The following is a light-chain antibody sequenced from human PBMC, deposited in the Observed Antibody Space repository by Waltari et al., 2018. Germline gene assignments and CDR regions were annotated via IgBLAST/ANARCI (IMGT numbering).Light chain of an antibody. J-gene: IGKJ1*01. Sequence: DLVVTPSPLSLPVTPGDPASASRPRSQSLLHRHGNNYLDWYLQKPGQSPQLLIYLGSNRASGVPDRFSGSGSGTDFTLRISRVEAEDVGVYYCMQSLQTLWTFGPGTKVEIK. CDR1: QSLLHRHGNNY. V-gene: IGKV2-28*01. CDR2: LGS. CDR3: MQSLQTLWT.